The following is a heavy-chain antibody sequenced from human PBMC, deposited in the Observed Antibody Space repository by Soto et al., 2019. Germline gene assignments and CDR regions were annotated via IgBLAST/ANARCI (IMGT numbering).Heavy chain of an antibody. CDR2: IYYSGST. CDR3: ARNPRFGPGNDYGDNGNQFDY. D-gene: IGHD4-17*01. V-gene: IGHV4-39*01. Sequence: QLQLQESGPGLVKPSETLSLTCTVSGGSISSSSYYWGWIRQPPGKGLEWIGSIYYSGSTYYNPSLKRRVTISVDTSKNQFSLKLSSVTAADTAVYYCARNPRFGPGNDYGDNGNQFDYWGQGTLVTVSS. CDR1: GGSISSSSYY. J-gene: IGHJ4*02.